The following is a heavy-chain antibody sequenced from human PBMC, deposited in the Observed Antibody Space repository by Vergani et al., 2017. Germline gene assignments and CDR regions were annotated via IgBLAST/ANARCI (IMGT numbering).Heavy chain of an antibody. Sequence: QVQLQESGPGLVKPSETLSLTCTVSGGSISSYYWSWIRQPPGKGLEWIGEINHSGSTNYNPSLKSRVTISVDTSKNQFSLKLSSVTAADTAVYYCARGGYSYGYYYWGQGTLVTVSS. CDR2: INHSGST. CDR3: ARGGYSYGYYY. D-gene: IGHD5-18*01. CDR1: GGSISSYY. J-gene: IGHJ4*02. V-gene: IGHV4-34*01.